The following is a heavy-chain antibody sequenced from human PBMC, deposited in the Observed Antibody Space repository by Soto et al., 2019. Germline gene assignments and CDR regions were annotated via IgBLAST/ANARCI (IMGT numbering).Heavy chain of an antibody. CDR2: ISFNGGVI. CDR3: AKIMIQGVLVDALDV. V-gene: IGHV3-23*01. D-gene: IGHD3-10*01. CDR1: GFVFRNLT. Sequence: DVQLLESGGGVVQPGGSLRLSCAASGFVFRNLTMNWVRQAPGKGLEYVAIISFNGGVIFDADSVRGRFTISRDNAKNILYLDMTNRRPEDSGVYYCAKIMIQGVLVDALDVWGRGTTVTVS. J-gene: IGHJ6*02.